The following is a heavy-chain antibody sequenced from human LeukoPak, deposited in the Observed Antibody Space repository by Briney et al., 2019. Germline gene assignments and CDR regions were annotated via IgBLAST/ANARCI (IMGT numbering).Heavy chain of an antibody. CDR3: ARSEQQRDAFDI. D-gene: IGHD6-13*01. CDR2: IIPIFGTA. V-gene: IGHV1-69*13. Sequence: ASVKVSCKASGGTFSSYAISWVRQAPGQGLEWMGGIIPIFGTANYAQKFQGRVTITVDESTSTAYMELSSLRSEDTAVYYCARSEQQRDAFDIWGQGTMVTVSS. CDR1: GGTFSSYA. J-gene: IGHJ3*02.